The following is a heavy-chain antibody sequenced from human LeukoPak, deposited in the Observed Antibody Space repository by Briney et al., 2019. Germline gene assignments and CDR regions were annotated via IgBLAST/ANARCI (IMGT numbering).Heavy chain of an antibody. J-gene: IGHJ5*02. CDR2: SNPNSGGT. D-gene: IGHD4-23*01. Sequence: GASVKVSCKASGYTFTAYYMHWVRQAPGQGLEWMGWSNPNSGGTVYAQNFQGRVTMTRDTSISTAYIELNRLISDDTAVYYCAGGPAGIRWWGRDWFDPWGQGTLVTVSS. V-gene: IGHV1-2*02. CDR3: AGGPAGIRWWGRDWFDP. CDR1: GYTFTAYY.